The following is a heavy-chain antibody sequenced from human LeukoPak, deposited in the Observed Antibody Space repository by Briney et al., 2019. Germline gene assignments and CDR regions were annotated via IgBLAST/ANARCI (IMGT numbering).Heavy chain of an antibody. CDR1: GFTLSDYY. CDR2: TRNRVNSYTT. Sequence: PGGSLRLSCAVSGFTLSDYYMDWVRQAPGKGLEWVGRTRNRVNSYTTDYAASVKGRFTISRDDSKNSVHLEMNSLKTEDTAVYYCTRDKGADVWRRGTTVTVSS. V-gene: IGHV3-72*01. D-gene: IGHD1-26*01. CDR3: TRDKGADV. J-gene: IGHJ6*02.